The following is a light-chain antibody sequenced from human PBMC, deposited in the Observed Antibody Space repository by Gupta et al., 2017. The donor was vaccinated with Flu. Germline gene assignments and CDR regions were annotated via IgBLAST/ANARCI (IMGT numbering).Light chain of an antibody. CDR2: DAS. Sequence: TLSLSPGERATLSCRASQSVSSYLAWYQQKPGQAPRLLIYDASNRATGIPARFSGSGSGTDFTLTISSLEPEDFAVYYCQQRSNWPPQYTFGQGTKLEIK. CDR3: QQRSNWPPQYT. CDR1: QSVSSY. J-gene: IGKJ2*01. V-gene: IGKV3-11*01.